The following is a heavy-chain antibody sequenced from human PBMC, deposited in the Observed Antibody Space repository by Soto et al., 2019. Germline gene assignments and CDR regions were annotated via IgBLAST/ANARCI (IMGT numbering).Heavy chain of an antibody. CDR2: INHSGST. D-gene: IGHD3-10*01. CDR3: ARVPYYGSGSSKKRPFDY. V-gene: IGHV4-34*01. Sequence: PSETLSLTCAVYGGSFIGYYWSWIRPPPGKGLEWIGEINHSGSTNYNPSLKSRVTISVDTSKNQFSLKLSSVTAADTAVYYCARVPYYGSGSSKKRPFDYWGQGTLVTVSS. CDR1: GGSFIGYY. J-gene: IGHJ4*02.